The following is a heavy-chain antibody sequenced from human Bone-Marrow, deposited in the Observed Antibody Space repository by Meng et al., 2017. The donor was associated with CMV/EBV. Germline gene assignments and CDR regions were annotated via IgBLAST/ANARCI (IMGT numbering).Heavy chain of an antibody. CDR3: ARAGGGKFGADLYHAFDI. D-gene: IGHD3-16*01. V-gene: IGHV3-30-3*01. Sequence: GESLKISCAASGFTFSSYAMHWVRQAPGKGLEWVAVISYDGSNKYYADSVKGRSTISRDNSKNTLYLQMNSLRAEDTAVYYCARAGGGKFGADLYHAFDIWGQGTMVTVSS. CDR1: GFTFSSYA. J-gene: IGHJ3*02. CDR2: ISYDGSNK.